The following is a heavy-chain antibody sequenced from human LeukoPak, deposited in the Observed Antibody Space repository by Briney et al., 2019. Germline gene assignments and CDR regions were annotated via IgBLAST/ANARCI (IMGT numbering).Heavy chain of an antibody. V-gene: IGHV3-23*01. CDR3: AKGSSGWYFDY. J-gene: IGHJ4*02. Sequence: PGGSLRLSCAASGFTFRSYGMNWVRQAPGKGLEWVSAISASGDRTYYADSVQGRFTISRDNSKNTLYLQMNSLRAEDTAVYYCAKGSSGWYFDYWGQGTLVTVSS. CDR2: ISASGDRT. CDR1: GFTFRSYG. D-gene: IGHD6-19*01.